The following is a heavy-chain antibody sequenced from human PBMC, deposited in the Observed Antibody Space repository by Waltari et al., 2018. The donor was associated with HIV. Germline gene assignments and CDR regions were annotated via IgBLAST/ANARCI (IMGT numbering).Heavy chain of an antibody. V-gene: IGHV1-18*01. CDR1: GYPFTDYG. J-gene: IGHJ3*01. D-gene: IGHD1-26*01. CDR3: ARGDRAFDV. Sequence: QVQLLQSGSEVKRPGASLKVSCKTSGYPFTDYGISWVRQAPRQGLEWMGWISTYNGNTKFAQTLQARISMTIDTSRHTAYMDLRSLRSDDTAVYYCARGDRAFDVWGQVTMVSVSS. CDR2: ISTYNGNT.